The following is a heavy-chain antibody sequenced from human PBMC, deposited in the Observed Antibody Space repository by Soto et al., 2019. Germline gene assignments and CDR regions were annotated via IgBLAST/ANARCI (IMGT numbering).Heavy chain of an antibody. J-gene: IGHJ4*02. CDR2: IIPIIGAP. CDR3: ATKGEGDEPGDYLDF. Sequence: QVQLVQSGAEVKKPGSSVKVSCKGSGGNFNSYAISWVRQAPGQGLEWMAGIIPIIGAPNYAQKFQGRVKITAAESTNTVYMDVNSLASDDTAIYFCATKGEGDEPGDYLDFWGPGTLVTGSS. D-gene: IGHD3-16*01. V-gene: IGHV1-69*01. CDR1: GGNFNSYA.